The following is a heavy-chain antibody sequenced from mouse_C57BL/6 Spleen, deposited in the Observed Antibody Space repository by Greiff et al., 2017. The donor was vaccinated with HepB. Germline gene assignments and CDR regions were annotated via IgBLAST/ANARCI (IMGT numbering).Heavy chain of an antibody. J-gene: IGHJ4*01. D-gene: IGHD2-4*01. V-gene: IGHV1-15*01. CDR1: GYTFTDYE. CDR3: TRYDYDVVYAMDY. CDR2: IDPETGGT. Sequence: VQLQQSGAELVRPGASVTLSCKASGYTFTDYEMHWVKQTPVHGLEWIGAIDPETGGTAYNQKFKGKAILTADKSSSPAYMELSSLTSADSAVYYSTRYDYDVVYAMDYWGQGTSVTVSS.